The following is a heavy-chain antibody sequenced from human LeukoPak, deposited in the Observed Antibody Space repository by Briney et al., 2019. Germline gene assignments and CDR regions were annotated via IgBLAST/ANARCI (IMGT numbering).Heavy chain of an antibody. CDR2: ISGSAGST. Sequence: PGRSLRLSCAASGFTFDDYAMHWVRQAPGKGLEWVSGISGSAGSTYYADSVKGRFTISRDNSKNTLYLQMNSLTDDDTAVYYCAKKWGVGTTTLDYFDYWGQGTLVTVSS. CDR3: AKKWGVGTTTLDYFDY. V-gene: IGHV3-23*01. J-gene: IGHJ4*02. CDR1: GFTFDDYA. D-gene: IGHD1-26*01.